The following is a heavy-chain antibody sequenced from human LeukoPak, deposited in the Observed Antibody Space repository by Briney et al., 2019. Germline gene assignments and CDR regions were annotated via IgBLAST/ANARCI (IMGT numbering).Heavy chain of an antibody. CDR2: IYYSGST. V-gene: IGHV4-59*01. Sequence: SETLSLTCTFSGGSISGYYWSWIRQPPGNGLEWVGYIYYSGSTNYNPSLKSRVTISVDTSKNQFSLKLSSVTAADTAVYYCARGGTRDDFWSGYYLNWFDPWGQGTLVTVSS. D-gene: IGHD3-3*01. J-gene: IGHJ5*02. CDR3: ARGGTRDDFWSGYYLNWFDP. CDR1: GGSISGYY.